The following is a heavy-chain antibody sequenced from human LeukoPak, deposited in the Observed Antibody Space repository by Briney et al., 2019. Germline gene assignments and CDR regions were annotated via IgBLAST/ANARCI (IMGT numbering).Heavy chain of an antibody. CDR1: GFTFTKCA. D-gene: IGHD6-19*01. V-gene: IGHV3-23*01. Sequence: HPGGSLRLSCVASGFTFTKCAMSWIRQAPGKGLEWVAIITATGDTAYYAGSVKGRFTISRDNSRNTVYMQMDSLRAEDTAIYYCAGDRNSDWYSPLDYWGQGSQVTVSP. J-gene: IGHJ4*02. CDR2: ITATGDTA. CDR3: AGDRNSDWYSPLDY.